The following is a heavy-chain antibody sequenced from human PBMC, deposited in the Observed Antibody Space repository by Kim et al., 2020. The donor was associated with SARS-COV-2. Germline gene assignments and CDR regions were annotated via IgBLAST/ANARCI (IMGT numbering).Heavy chain of an antibody. D-gene: IGHD1-1*01. J-gene: IGHJ6*02. CDR3: AIPDPTKAYYYYYYGMDV. Sequence: ASVKVSCKASGYTFTSYGISWVRQAPGQGLEWMGWISAYNGNTNYAQKLQGRVTMTTDTSTSTAYMELRSLRSDDTAVYYCAIPDPTKAYYYYYYGMDVWGQGTTVTVSS. CDR1: GYTFTSYG. V-gene: IGHV1-18*01. CDR2: ISAYNGNT.